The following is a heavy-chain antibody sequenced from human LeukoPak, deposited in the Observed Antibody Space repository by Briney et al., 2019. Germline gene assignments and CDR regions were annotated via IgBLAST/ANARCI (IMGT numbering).Heavy chain of an antibody. CDR2: IKRKTDGGTR. J-gene: IGHJ4*02. Sequence: PGGSLRLSCAVSGLTSTDAWMSWVRQAPGKGLEWVARIKRKTDGGTRDYAAPVKGRFTISRDEGKNTLHLQMSILKTEDTAVYFCSTGNYGVVTALNYWGQGTLVTVSS. CDR3: STGNYGVVTALNY. CDR1: GLTSTDAW. V-gene: IGHV3-15*01. D-gene: IGHD3-3*01.